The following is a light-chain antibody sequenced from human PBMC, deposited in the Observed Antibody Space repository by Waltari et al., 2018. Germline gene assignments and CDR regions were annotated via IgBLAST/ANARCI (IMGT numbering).Light chain of an antibody. CDR2: AVS. CDR1: RTVTSH. Sequence: IQMTQSPSSLSASVGDRLTVPCRASRTVTSHLHWYQQKSGKAPKLLIYAVSTLEPGVPSRFSGSGSGTDFNLTISSLQPEDIATYYCQQSYSSQRTFGGGTKVE. V-gene: IGKV1-39*01. J-gene: IGKJ4*01. CDR3: QQSYSSQRT.